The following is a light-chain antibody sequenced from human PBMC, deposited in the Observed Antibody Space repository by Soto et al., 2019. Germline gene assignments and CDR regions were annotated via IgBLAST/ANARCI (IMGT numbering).Light chain of an antibody. CDR1: QSISSW. Sequence: DIQLTQSPSTLSASVGDRVTITCRASQSISSWLAWYQQKPGTAPKLLIYEASTLESGVPSRFTGIRSGTEFTLSVSSLQSDDFATYYCQQYNDSFPYTFGQGTK. J-gene: IGKJ2*01. CDR3: QQYNDSFPYT. V-gene: IGKV1-5*03. CDR2: EAS.